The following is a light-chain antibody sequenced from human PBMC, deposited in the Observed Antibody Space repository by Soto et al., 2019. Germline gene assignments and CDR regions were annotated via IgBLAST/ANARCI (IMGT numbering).Light chain of an antibody. CDR3: LQYGSPWT. Sequence: ENVATQSPATLSLKPGERATLYCRASQSISNYLAWYQQKPGQAPRLLIYDASNRATGIPARFSGSGSGTDFTLTFCCLEPEDFAVYYCLQYGSPWTFGQGTKVDI. CDR2: DAS. V-gene: IGKV3-11*01. CDR1: QSISNY. J-gene: IGKJ1*01.